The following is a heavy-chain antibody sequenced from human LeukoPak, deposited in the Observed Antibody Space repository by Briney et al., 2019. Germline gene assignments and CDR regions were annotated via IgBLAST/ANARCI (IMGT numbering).Heavy chain of an antibody. Sequence: GGSLRLSCEVFGFTFSDHYMDWVRQAPGKGLEWVGRARNKPKGYTTVYAASVKGRFTISGDDSKDLLYLQMNSLKTDDTAVYYCATVEGNYGHWGQGTLVTVSS. CDR3: ATVEGNYGH. D-gene: IGHD1-7*01. CDR1: GFTFSDHY. CDR2: ARNKPKGYTT. V-gene: IGHV3-72*01. J-gene: IGHJ1*01.